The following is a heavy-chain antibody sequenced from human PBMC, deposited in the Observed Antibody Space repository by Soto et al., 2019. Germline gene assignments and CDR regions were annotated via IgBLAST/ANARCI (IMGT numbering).Heavy chain of an antibody. CDR2: INAGNGNT. CDR1: GYTFTSYA. V-gene: IGHV1-3*01. D-gene: IGHD3-10*01. Sequence: ASVKVSCKASGYTFTSYAMHWVRQAPGQRLEWMGWINAGNGNTKYSQKFQGRVTINRDTSASTAYMELSSLRSEDTAVYYCARSEYYYGSGSFNGTNWFDPWGQGTLVTVSS. J-gene: IGHJ5*02. CDR3: ARSEYYYGSGSFNGTNWFDP.